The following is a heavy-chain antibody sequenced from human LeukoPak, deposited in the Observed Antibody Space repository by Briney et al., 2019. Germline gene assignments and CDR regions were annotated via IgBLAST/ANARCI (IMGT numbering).Heavy chain of an antibody. V-gene: IGHV4-38-2*02. CDR2: IYHSGST. CDR3: ARGRPCSGGSCDFDY. Sequence: PSETLSLTCTVSGYSISSGYYWGWVRQPPGKGLEWIGSIYHSGSTNYNPSLKSRVTISVDTSKNQFSLKLSSVTAADTAVYYCARGRPCSGGSCDFDYWGQGTLVTVSS. J-gene: IGHJ4*02. CDR1: GYSISSGYY. D-gene: IGHD2-15*01.